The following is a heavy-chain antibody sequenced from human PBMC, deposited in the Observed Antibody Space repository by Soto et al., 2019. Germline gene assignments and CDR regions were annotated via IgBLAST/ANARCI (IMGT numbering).Heavy chain of an antibody. Sequence: GSGPTLVNPTQTLTLTCTFSGFSLSTSGMCVSWIRQPPGKALEWLALIDWDDDKYYTTSLKPRLTISKDTSKNQVVLRMTNMDPLDTATYFCARIQHGDLTGEDYYDYWSQGTQVTVSS. D-gene: IGHD2-21*02. CDR2: IDWDDDK. CDR1: GFSLSTSGMC. V-gene: IGHV2-70*01. CDR3: ARIQHGDLTGEDYYDY. J-gene: IGHJ4*02.